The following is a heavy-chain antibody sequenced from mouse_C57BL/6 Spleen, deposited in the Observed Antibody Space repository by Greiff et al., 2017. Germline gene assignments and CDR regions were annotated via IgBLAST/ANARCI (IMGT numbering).Heavy chain of an antibody. Sequence: QVQLQQPGAELVKPGASVKLSCKASGYTFTSYWMHWVKQRPGQGLEWIGMIHPNSGSTNYNEKFKSKATLTVDKSSRTAYMQLSSLTSEDSAVYYCARSREYSNYPAWFAYWGQGTLVTVSA. D-gene: IGHD2-5*01. CDR3: ARSREYSNYPAWFAY. CDR2: IHPNSGST. V-gene: IGHV1-64*01. J-gene: IGHJ3*01. CDR1: GYTFTSYW.